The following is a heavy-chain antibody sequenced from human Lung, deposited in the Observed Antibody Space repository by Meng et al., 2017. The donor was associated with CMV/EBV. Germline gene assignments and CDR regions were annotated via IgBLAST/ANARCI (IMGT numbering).Heavy chain of an antibody. J-gene: IGHJ4*02. D-gene: IGHD7-27*01. CDR3: ARRSPNWGLGD. CDR2: INHSGNT. Sequence: SXTXSLTCAVYGGSFSEYDWSWIRQSPGKGLEWIGEINHSGNTTYNPSLKSRATISIDASKRQFSLKLYSVTAADTAVYYCARRSPNWGLGDWGQGPLVTVSS. V-gene: IGHV4-34*01. CDR1: GGSFSEYD.